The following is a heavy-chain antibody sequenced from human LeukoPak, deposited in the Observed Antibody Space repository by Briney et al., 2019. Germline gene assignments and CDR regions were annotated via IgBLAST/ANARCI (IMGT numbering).Heavy chain of an antibody. J-gene: IGHJ5*02. V-gene: IGHV4-4*07. D-gene: IGHD3-22*01. CDR3: AREARDSRHLDL. Sequence: SKTLSLTCNVSGGSISSYYWTWTRQSAGKGLEWIGRISASGSTNYNPSLKSRVTVSVDTSNNHFSLNLSSVTAADTAVYWCAREARDSRHLDLWGQGTLVTVSS. CDR1: GGSISSYY. CDR2: ISASGST.